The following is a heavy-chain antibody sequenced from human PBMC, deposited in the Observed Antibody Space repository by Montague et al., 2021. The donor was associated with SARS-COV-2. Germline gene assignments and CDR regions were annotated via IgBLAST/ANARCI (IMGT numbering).Heavy chain of an antibody. Sequence: SETLSLTCSVSGGSINNYYWGWVRQSPGKRLEWIGYIYYSGSVTTSYYPSLKSRVSISVDTSENQFSLKLTSVTAADTAVYYCARRGGGEVFARFMYWYFDVWSRGSLVTVSS. D-gene: IGHD2-21*01. CDR1: GGSINNYY. CDR2: IYYSGSVTT. CDR3: ARRGGGEVFARFMYWYFDV. V-gene: IGHV4-59*13. J-gene: IGHJ2*01.